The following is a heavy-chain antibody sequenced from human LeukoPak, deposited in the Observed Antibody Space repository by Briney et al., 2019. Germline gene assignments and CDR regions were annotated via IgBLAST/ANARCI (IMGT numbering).Heavy chain of an antibody. Sequence: GDSLKISCKVSGYIFSNYWIVWVRQMPGKGLEWTGIIYPGDSETRYSPSFQGQVTISVDKSISTAYLQWSSLKASDTAMYYCARRGDGYSLDYWGRGTLVTVSS. CDR3: ARRGDGYSLDY. CDR2: IYPGDSET. D-gene: IGHD5-24*01. V-gene: IGHV5-51*01. CDR1: GYIFSNYW. J-gene: IGHJ4*02.